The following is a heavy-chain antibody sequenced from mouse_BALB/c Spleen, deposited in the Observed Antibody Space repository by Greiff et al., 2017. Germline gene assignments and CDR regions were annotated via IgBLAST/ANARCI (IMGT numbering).Heavy chain of an antibody. D-gene: IGHD4-1*01. J-gene: IGHJ4*01. V-gene: IGHV1-53*01. CDR1: GYTFTSYY. Sequence: QVQLQQSGAELVQPGASVKLSCTASGYTFTSYYMHWVQQRPGQGLEWIGYINPSNGGTNFTETFKSKATLTADKSSSTAYMQLSSLTSADSSVYYCNTYDWGAGLDYWGQGTLVTVSA. CDR3: NTYDWGAGLDY. CDR2: INPSNGGT.